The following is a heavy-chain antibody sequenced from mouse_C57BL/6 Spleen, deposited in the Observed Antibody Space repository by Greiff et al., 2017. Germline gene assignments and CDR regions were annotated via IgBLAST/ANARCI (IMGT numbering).Heavy chain of an antibody. CDR1: GYSITSGYY. J-gene: IGHJ2*01. Sequence: DVQLQESGPGLVKPSQSLSLTCSVTGYSITSGYYWNWIRQFPGNKLEWMGYISYDGSNNYNPSLKNRISITRDTSKNQFFLKLNSVTTEDTATYYCAREGLYGNYGNYFDYWGQGTTLTVSS. D-gene: IGHD2-1*01. V-gene: IGHV3-6*01. CDR2: ISYDGSN. CDR3: AREGLYGNYGNYFDY.